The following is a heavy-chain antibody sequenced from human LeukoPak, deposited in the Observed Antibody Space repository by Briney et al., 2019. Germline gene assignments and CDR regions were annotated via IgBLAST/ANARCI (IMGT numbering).Heavy chain of an antibody. CDR1: GMIFSKYW. Sequence: GGSLRLSCEASGMIFSKYWMSWVRQAPGKGLEWVANIKQDGSEKYYLDSVKGRFTISRDNAKNSLYLHMNSLRAEDTAVYYCATSRDYWGQGTLVTVSS. J-gene: IGHJ4*02. CDR2: IKQDGSEK. V-gene: IGHV3-7*01. CDR3: ATSRDY.